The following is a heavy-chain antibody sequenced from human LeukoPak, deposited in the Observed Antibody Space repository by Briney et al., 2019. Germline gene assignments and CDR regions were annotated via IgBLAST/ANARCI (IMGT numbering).Heavy chain of an antibody. D-gene: IGHD6-19*01. CDR2: ISGSGGNS. CDR1: GFTFSNYA. J-gene: IGHJ4*02. V-gene: IGHV3-23*01. CDR3: AKADSSGPTDY. Sequence: PGGSLRLSCAASGFTFSNYAMSWVRQAPVKGLEWVSGISGSGGNSYYADSVKGRFTISRDNSKNTLYLQMNSLRADDTAVYYCAKADSSGPTDYWGQGTLVTVSS.